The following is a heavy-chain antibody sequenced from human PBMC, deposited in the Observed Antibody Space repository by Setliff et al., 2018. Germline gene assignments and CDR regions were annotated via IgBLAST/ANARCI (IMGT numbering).Heavy chain of an antibody. V-gene: IGHV4-4*07. CDR2: IYIGGSA. CDR3: AREQWLDPPGYYYMDV. D-gene: IGHD6-19*01. CDR1: GGSISSYY. Sequence: SETLSLTCTVSGGSISSYYWSWIRQPAGKGLEWIGHIYIGGSANYNPSRKSRVTMSIGTSKNQFSLKLNSVTAADMAVYYCAREQWLDPPGYYYMDVWAKGTTVTVSS. J-gene: IGHJ6*03.